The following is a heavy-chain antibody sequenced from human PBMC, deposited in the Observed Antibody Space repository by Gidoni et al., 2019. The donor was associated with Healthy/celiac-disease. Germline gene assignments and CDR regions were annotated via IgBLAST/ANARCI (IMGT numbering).Heavy chain of an antibody. J-gene: IGHJ4*02. CDR3: ANAGYSYAVPVADFDY. Sequence: EVQLLESGGGLVQPGGSLRLSCAASGFTFSSYAMSWVRQAPGKGLEWVSAISGSGGSTYYADSVKGRFTISRDNSKNTLYLQMNSLRAEDTAVYYCANAGYSYAVPVADFDYWGQGTLVTVSS. CDR2: ISGSGGST. V-gene: IGHV3-23*01. D-gene: IGHD5-18*01. CDR1: GFTFSSYA.